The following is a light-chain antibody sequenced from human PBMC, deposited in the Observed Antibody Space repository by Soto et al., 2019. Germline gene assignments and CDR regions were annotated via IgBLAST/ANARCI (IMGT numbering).Light chain of an antibody. CDR2: AAT. V-gene: IGKV1-9*01. Sequence: GDRVTITCRASQHITSYLAWYQQKPGKAPKLLIYAATTLQTGVPSRFSGSGSGTDFTLAISSLQPEDFATYYCQQLDSYPLTFGGGTRVEIK. CDR3: QQLDSYPLT. CDR1: QHITSY. J-gene: IGKJ4*01.